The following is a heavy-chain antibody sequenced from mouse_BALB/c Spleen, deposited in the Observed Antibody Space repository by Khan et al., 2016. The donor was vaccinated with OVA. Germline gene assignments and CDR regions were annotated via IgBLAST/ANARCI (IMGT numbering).Heavy chain of an antibody. Sequence: QIQLVQSGAELVKPGASVRLSCKASGYTFTSYYLYWVKQRPGQGLEWIGDINPSNGDTNFNEKFKSKATPTVDKSSSTAYIHLNSLTSEDSAVYYCTRSGYGSFAYWGQGTLVTISA. CDR1: GYTFTSYY. D-gene: IGHD2-2*01. V-gene: IGHV1-53*01. J-gene: IGHJ3*01. CDR3: TRSGYGSFAY. CDR2: INPSNGDT.